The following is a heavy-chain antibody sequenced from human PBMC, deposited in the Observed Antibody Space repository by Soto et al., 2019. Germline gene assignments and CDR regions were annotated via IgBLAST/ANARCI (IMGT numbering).Heavy chain of an antibody. CDR2: LSSSGTGT. V-gene: IGHV3-23*01. Sequence: GGSLRLSCAASGFTFSYYAMSWVRQAPGKGLEWVSTLSSSGTGTYYADSVRGRFTISRDSSKNTLYLQMNSLKTEDTAVYYCTTDLVAARPFDYWGQGTLVTVSS. CDR1: GFTFSYYA. CDR3: TTDLVAARPFDY. J-gene: IGHJ4*02. D-gene: IGHD6-6*01.